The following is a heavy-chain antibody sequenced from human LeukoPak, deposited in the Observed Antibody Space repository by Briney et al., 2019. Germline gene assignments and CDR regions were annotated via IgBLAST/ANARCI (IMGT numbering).Heavy chain of an antibody. CDR2: IWYDGSNK. D-gene: IGHD6-13*01. Sequence: GGSLRLCCAASGFTFSSYGMHWVRQAPGKGLEWVAVIWYDGSNKYYADSVKGRFTISRDNSKNTLYLQMNSLRAEDTAVYYCAREPGVQAAGSAWFDPWGQGTLVTVSS. V-gene: IGHV3-33*01. J-gene: IGHJ5*02. CDR3: AREPGVQAAGSAWFDP. CDR1: GFTFSSYG.